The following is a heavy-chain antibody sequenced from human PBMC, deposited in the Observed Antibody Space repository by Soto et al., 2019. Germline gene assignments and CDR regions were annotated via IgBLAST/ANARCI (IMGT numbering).Heavy chain of an antibody. J-gene: IGHJ5*02. Sequence: GASVKVSCKASGYTFTSYGISWVRQAPGQGLEWMGWISAYNGNTNYAQKLQGRVTMTTDTSTSTAYMELRSLRSDDTAVYYCAIGVIERIGYNYGGNFDPWGQGTLATVSS. CDR3: AIGVIERIGYNYGGNFDP. CDR1: GYTFTSYG. V-gene: IGHV1-18*04. D-gene: IGHD5-18*01. CDR2: ISAYNGNT.